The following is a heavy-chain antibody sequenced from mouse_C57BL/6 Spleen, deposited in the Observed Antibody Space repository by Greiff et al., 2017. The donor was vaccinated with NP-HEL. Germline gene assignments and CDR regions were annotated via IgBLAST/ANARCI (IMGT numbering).Heavy chain of an antibody. D-gene: IGHD2-4*01. Sequence: VKVVESGAELVKPGASVKISCKASGYAFSSYWMNWVKQRPGKGLEWIGQIYPGDGDTNYNGKFKGKATLTADKSSSTAYMQLSSLTSEDSAVYFCARGLYDYDPHFDYWGQGTTLTVSS. CDR1: GYAFSSYW. J-gene: IGHJ2*01. CDR3: ARGLYDYDPHFDY. CDR2: IYPGDGDT. V-gene: IGHV1-80*01.